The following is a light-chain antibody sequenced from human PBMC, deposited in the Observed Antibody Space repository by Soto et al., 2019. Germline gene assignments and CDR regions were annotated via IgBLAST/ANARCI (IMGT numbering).Light chain of an antibody. J-gene: IGKJ4*01. CDR3: QQRSNWPLT. CDR2: DAS. CDR1: QSVSSY. Sequence: EIVLTQSPATLSLSPGERATLSCRASQSVSSYLAWYQQKTGQAPRLLIYDASKRATGIPARFSGSGSGKIFTLTISSLEPEDFAVYYCQQRSNWPLTFGGGTKVDIK. V-gene: IGKV3-11*01.